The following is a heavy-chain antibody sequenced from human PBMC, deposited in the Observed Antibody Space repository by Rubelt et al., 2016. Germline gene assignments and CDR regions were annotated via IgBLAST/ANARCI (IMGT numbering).Heavy chain of an antibody. Sequence: EVQLVQSGAEVKKPGESLRISCKGSGYSFTSYWISWVRQMPGKGLEWMGRIDPSDSYTNYSPYYQGHVTSTADNSISTAYLQWSSLKASDTAMYYCARHVNHNWFDPWGQGTLVTVSS. CDR2: IDPSDSYT. V-gene: IGHV5-10-1*03. J-gene: IGHJ5*02. D-gene: IGHD1-14*01. CDR1: GYSFTSYW. CDR3: ARHVNHNWFDP.